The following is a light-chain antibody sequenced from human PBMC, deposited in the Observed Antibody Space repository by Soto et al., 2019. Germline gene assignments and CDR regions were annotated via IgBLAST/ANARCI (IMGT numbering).Light chain of an antibody. J-gene: IGLJ3*02. V-gene: IGLV2-8*01. CDR3: HSYARGTLV. Sequence: QSALTQPPSASGSPGQSVTISCTGTSSDIGGYNSVSWYQQHPGKAPKLLIYEATKRPSGVSNRFSGSESGNTASLTISGLQAEDEADYYCHSYARGTLVFGGGTKLTVL. CDR2: EAT. CDR1: SSDIGGYNS.